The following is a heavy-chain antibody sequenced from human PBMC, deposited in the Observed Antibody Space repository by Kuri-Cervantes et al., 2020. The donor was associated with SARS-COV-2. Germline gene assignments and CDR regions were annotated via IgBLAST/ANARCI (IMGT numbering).Heavy chain of an antibody. CDR3: SKAAYYDYVPDY. D-gene: IGHD3-16*01. CDR1: GFTFSSYG. V-gene: IGHV3-30*18. Sequence: GGSLRLSCAASGFTFSSYGMHWVRQAPGKGLEWVAVISYDGSNKYYADSVKGRFTISRDNSKNTLYLQMNSLRADDTAVYYFSKAAYYDYVPDYWGQGTLVTVSS. J-gene: IGHJ4*02. CDR2: ISYDGSNK.